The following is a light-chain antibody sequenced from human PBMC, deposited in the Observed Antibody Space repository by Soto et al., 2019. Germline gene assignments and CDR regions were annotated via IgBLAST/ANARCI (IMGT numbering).Light chain of an antibody. V-gene: IGLV2-8*01. CDR3: VSYAGGTYV. J-gene: IGLJ1*01. Sequence: QSALTQPPSASESPGQSVTSSCTGTSSDVGGYIFVSWYQQHPGKAPKLMIYDVNKRPSGVPDRFSGSKSDNTASLTVSGLQAEDEADYYCVSYAGGTYVFGTGTKVTVL. CDR2: DVN. CDR1: SSDVGGYIF.